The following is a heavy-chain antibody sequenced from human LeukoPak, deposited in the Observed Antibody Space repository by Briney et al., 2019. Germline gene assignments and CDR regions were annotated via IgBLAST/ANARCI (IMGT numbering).Heavy chain of an antibody. CDR3: ACDYDILTGYYSGLDY. CDR1: GGTFSSYA. CDR2: IIPIFGTA. J-gene: IGHJ4*02. D-gene: IGHD3-9*01. Sequence: SVKVSCKASGGTFSSYAISWVRQAPGQGLEWMGGIIPIFGTANYAQKFQGRVTITADESTSTAYMELSSLRSEDAAVYYCACDYDILTGYYSGLDYWGQGTLVTVSS. V-gene: IGHV1-69*13.